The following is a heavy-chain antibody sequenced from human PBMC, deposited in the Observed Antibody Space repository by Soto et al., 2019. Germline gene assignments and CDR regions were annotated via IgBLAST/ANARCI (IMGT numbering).Heavy chain of an antibody. Sequence: SVKVSCKASGYTFTSYGISWVRQAPGQGLEWMGWISAYNGNTNYAQKLQGRVTMTTDTSTSTAYMELRSLRSDDTAVYYCARDIVVVPAAMSYDFWSGYYSNNNWFDPWGQGTLVTVSS. D-gene: IGHD2-2*01. CDR1: GYTFTSYG. CDR3: ARDIVVVPAAMSYDFWSGYYSNNNWFDP. CDR2: ISAYNGNT. J-gene: IGHJ5*02. V-gene: IGHV1-18*01.